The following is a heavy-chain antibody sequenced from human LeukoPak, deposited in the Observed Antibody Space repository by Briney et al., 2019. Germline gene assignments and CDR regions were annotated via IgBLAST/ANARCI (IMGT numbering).Heavy chain of an antibody. V-gene: IGHV3-74*01. J-gene: IGHJ3*02. Sequence: GGSLRLSCAASGFTFSSYWMHWVRHAPGKGRVWVSRINSDGSSTSYADSVKGRFTISRDNAKNTLYLQMNSLRSEDTAVYYCARERRKSDAFDIWGQGTMVTVSS. CDR1: GFTFSSYW. CDR2: INSDGSST. CDR3: ARERRKSDAFDI.